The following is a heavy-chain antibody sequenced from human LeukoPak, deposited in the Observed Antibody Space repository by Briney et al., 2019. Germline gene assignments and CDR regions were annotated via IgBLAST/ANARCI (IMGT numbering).Heavy chain of an antibody. D-gene: IGHD2-21*02. V-gene: IGHV4-59*08. Sequence: SETLSLTCAVSGGSISSYYWSWIRQPPGKGLEWIGYIYYSGSTNYNPSLKSRVTISVDTSKNQFSLKLSSVTAADTAVYYCARLPYCGGDCYPFDYWGQGTLVTVSS. CDR1: GGSISSYY. J-gene: IGHJ4*02. CDR2: IYYSGST. CDR3: ARLPYCGGDCYPFDY.